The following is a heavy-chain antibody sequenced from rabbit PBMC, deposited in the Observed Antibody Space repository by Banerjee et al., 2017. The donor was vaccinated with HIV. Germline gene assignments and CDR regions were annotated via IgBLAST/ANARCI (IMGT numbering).Heavy chain of an antibody. V-gene: IGHV1S47*01. CDR1: GFDLSSYG. J-gene: IGHJ4*01. D-gene: IGHD7-1*01. CDR3: ARDNGGYPGYGDM. CDR2: IHTIFTNT. Sequence: QEQLVESGGGLVQPEGSLTLTCTASGFDLSSYGMCWVRQAPGKGLEWIGCIHTIFTNTYYASWVNGRFTISKTSTTVTLQMTSLTVADTATYFCARDNGGYPGYGDMWGPGTLVTVS.